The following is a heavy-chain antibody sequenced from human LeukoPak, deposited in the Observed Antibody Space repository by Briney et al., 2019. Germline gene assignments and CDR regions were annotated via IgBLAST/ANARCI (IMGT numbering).Heavy chain of an antibody. V-gene: IGHV1-69*05. Sequence: SVKVSCKASGGTFSSYAISWVRQAPGQGLEWMGGIIPIFGTANYAQKFQGIVTITTDESTSTAYMELSSLRSEDTAVYYCAREGIGYSSSWDNWFDPWGQGTLVTVSS. J-gene: IGHJ5*02. CDR1: GGTFSSYA. D-gene: IGHD6-13*01. CDR2: IIPIFGTA. CDR3: AREGIGYSSSWDNWFDP.